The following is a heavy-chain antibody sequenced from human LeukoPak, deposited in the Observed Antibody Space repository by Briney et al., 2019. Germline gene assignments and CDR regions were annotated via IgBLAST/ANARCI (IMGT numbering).Heavy chain of an antibody. CDR3: VRGRYCSGGGCYFDY. D-gene: IGHD2-15*01. V-gene: IGHV3-48*02. Sequence: GGSLRLSCAASGFTFSSYAMSWVRQGPGKGLEWISIIMSDILSGSVIYADSVRGRFTISRDNAKNSLYLQMNSLTDEDTAVYYCVRGRYCSGGGCYFDYWGQGTQVTVSS. CDR1: GFTFSSYA. CDR2: IMSDILSGSV. J-gene: IGHJ4*02.